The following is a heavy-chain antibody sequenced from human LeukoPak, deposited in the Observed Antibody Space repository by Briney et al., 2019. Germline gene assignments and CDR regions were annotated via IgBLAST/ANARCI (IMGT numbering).Heavy chain of an antibody. Sequence: GGSLRLSCAASGGTFTRYAMSWVRQAPGKGLEWVAGVGGVGDRTYYADSVKGRFTISRDNSKATLFLQMNSLKAEDTAVYYCAKASRQAAVASPLDYWGQGTLVTVSS. J-gene: IGHJ4*02. CDR2: VGGVGDRT. CDR1: GGTFTRYA. CDR3: AKASRQAAVASPLDY. D-gene: IGHD6-19*01. V-gene: IGHV3-23*01.